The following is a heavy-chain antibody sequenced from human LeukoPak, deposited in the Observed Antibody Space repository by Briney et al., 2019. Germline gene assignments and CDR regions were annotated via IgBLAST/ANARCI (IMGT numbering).Heavy chain of an antibody. J-gene: IGHJ6*03. V-gene: IGHV4-34*01. CDR1: GGSFSGHY. CDR2: VNDRGST. D-gene: IGHD3-16*01. CDR3: ARGVVSGRFGDYYYYMDV. Sequence: SETLSLTCAVYGGSFSGHYWTWIRQPPGKGLQWIGEVNDRGSTNYNPSLKSRLTISEDKSKKQFSLRLPSVTAANTAVYYCARGVVSGRFGDYYYYMDVWGKGTTVTVSS.